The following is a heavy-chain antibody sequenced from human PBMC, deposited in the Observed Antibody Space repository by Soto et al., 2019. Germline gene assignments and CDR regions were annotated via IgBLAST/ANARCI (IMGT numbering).Heavy chain of an antibody. CDR3: ARDLWGYCGTDCYPLDV. D-gene: IGHD2-21*02. Sequence: SETLSITWAVYGRPLSGCDWSWIRNPPGKGLEWIGEINHSGSTNYNPSLKSRVTISVDTSKNQFSLNLNYVTAADTAVYYCARDLWGYCGTDCYPLDVWGQGTTVTVS. V-gene: IGHV4-34*01. CDR2: INHSGST. J-gene: IGHJ6*02. CDR1: GRPLSGCD.